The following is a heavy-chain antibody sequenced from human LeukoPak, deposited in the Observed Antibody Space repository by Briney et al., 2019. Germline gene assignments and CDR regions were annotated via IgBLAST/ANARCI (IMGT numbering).Heavy chain of an antibody. CDR2: IKQDGREK. J-gene: IGHJ6*04. CDR1: GLTFSGYW. D-gene: IGHD3-10*01. V-gene: IGHV3-7*01. CDR3: ARDRGFGQADV. Sequence: PGGSLRLSCAASGLTFSGYWMSWLRQAPGKGLEGVANIKQDGREKYYVDSVKGRFTITRDNAKHSLYLQMNSLRAEDTAVYYCARDRGFGQADVWGKGTTVTVSS.